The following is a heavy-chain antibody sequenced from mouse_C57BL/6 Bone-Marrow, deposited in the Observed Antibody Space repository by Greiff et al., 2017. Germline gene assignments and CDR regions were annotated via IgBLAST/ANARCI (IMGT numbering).Heavy chain of an antibody. CDR3: AKKRGYGYFDV. J-gene: IGHJ1*03. CDR1: GFSLTSYG. Sequence: VQLQQSGPGLVQPSQCLSITCTASGFSLTSYGVHWVRQPPGKGLEWLGVIWSGGSTDYNAAFISRLSIIKDNSKSQVFFIMNSLQADDTAIYYCAKKRGYGYFDVWGTGTTVTVSS. CDR2: IWSGGST. V-gene: IGHV2-4*01.